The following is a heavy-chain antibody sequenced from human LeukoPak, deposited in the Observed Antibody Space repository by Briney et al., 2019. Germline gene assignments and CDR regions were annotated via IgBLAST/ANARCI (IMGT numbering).Heavy chain of an antibody. CDR2: ISGSGGST. D-gene: IGHD6-6*01. Sequence: GGSLRLSCAASGFTFSSYAMNWVRQAPGKGLEWVSAISGSGGSTYYADSVKGRFTISRDNSKNTLYLQMNSLRAEDTAIYYCAKMGGSIAARPNYFDYWGQGSLVTVSS. CDR1: GFTFSSYA. J-gene: IGHJ4*02. CDR3: AKMGGSIAARPNYFDY. V-gene: IGHV3-23*01.